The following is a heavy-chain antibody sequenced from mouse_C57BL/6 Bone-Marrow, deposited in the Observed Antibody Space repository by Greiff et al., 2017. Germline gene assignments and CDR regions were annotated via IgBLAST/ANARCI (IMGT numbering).Heavy chain of an antibody. V-gene: IGHV5-4*03. J-gene: IGHJ4*01. CDR2: ISDGGSYT. CDR1: GFPFSSSA. CDR3: ARLDYYAMDY. Sequence: VKLVGSWGGLVKPGGSLELSFAASGFPFSSSALSLVRPNPEKRLEWVATISDGGSYTYYPDNVKGRFTISRDNAKNNLYLQMSHLKSEDTAMYYCARLDYYAMDYWGQGTSVTVSS.